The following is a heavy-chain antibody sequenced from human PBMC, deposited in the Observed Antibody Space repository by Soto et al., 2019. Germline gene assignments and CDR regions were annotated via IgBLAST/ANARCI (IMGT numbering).Heavy chain of an antibody. CDR3: ANFITATGTAY. CDR2: ISSSGGNT. V-gene: IGHV3-23*01. CDR1: GLTFSSHG. Sequence: XXSLRLSCAASGLTFSSHGMSWVRQAPGKGLEWVSSISSSGGNTYYADSVKGRFTVSRDNSKNTLYLHMKSLRAEDTAVYYCANFITATGTAYWGQGTLVTVSS. J-gene: IGHJ4*02. D-gene: IGHD6-13*01.